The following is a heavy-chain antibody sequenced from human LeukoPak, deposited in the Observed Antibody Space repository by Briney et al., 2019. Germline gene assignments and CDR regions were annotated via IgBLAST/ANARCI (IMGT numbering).Heavy chain of an antibody. D-gene: IGHD6-19*01. CDR2: IIPIFGTA. Sequence: SVKVSCKASGGAFSSYAISWVRQAPGQGLEWMGGIIPIFGTANYAQKFQGRVTITTDESTSTAYMELSSLRSEDTAVYYCARDGHSSGWYEGPGAFDIWGRGTMVTVSS. V-gene: IGHV1-69*05. CDR3: ARDGHSSGWYEGPGAFDI. J-gene: IGHJ3*02. CDR1: GGAFSSYA.